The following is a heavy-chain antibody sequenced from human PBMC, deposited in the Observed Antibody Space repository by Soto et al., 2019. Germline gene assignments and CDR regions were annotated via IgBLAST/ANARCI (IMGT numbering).Heavy chain of an antibody. V-gene: IGHV5-51*01. J-gene: IGHJ4*02. Sequence: GESLKISCNGSGFSFTNYWIGWVRQMPGKGLEWMGIIFPGNSDPRYGPSFQGQVTISVDKSVNTAYLQWTSLEASDTAMYFCARKRGNYSPLGYFDSWGQGTLVTVYS. CDR2: IFPGNSDP. CDR3: ARKRGNYSPLGYFDS. D-gene: IGHD1-26*01. CDR1: GFSFTNYW.